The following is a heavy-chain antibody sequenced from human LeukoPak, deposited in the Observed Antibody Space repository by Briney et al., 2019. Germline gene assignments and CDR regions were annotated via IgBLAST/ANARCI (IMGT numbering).Heavy chain of an antibody. Sequence: PSQTLSLTCSVSGGSIRSTSYYLTWVRQFAGKGLEWIGRISIRGDTRYNPSLESRVAMSIDTFNNQLSLNLTSVTAADTAVYYCARLTISNWFDAWGQGTLVTVSS. CDR3: ARLTISNWFDA. CDR2: ISIRGDT. D-gene: IGHD3-3*01. V-gene: IGHV4-61*02. J-gene: IGHJ5*01. CDR1: GGSIRSTSYY.